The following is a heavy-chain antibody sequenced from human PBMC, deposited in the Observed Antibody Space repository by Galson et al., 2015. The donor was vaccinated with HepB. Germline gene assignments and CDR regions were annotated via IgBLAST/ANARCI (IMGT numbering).Heavy chain of an antibody. Sequence: SVKVSCKASGYSFTNYAIHWVRQAPGQGLEWMAWINTNTGSPTYAQGFTGRFVFSLDTSGSRAHLQISSLKVEDTAIYYCARSQWELPSLDIWGQGTMVTVSS. V-gene: IGHV7-4-1*02. D-gene: IGHD1-26*01. CDR3: ARSQWELPSLDI. CDR2: INTNTGSP. J-gene: IGHJ3*02. CDR1: GYSFTNYA.